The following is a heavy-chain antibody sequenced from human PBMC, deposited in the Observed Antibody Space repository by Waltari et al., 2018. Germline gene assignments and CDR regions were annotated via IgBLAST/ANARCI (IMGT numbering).Heavy chain of an antibody. CDR1: GFNFSAYS. CDR3: ARDRRGGSGWHGAES. CDR2: ISSSSSYI. J-gene: IGHJ5*02. D-gene: IGHD6-19*01. Sequence: EVQLVESGGGLVKAGGSLRLSCVASGFNFSAYSMNWVRPAPGKGLGWVASISSSSSYIYYAGSVKGRFTVSRDNADNSLYLQLNSLRDKDTAIYYCARDRRGGSGWHGAESWGQGTLVTVSS. V-gene: IGHV3-21*01.